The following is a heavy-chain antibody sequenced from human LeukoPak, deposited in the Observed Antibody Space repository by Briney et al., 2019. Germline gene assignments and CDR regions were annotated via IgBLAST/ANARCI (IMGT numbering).Heavy chain of an antibody. V-gene: IGHV3-30*03. J-gene: IGHJ5*02. CDR3: ARASSGVLRYFDWSLFDP. CDR2: ISYDGSNK. D-gene: IGHD3-9*01. CDR1: GFTFSSYG. Sequence: PGGSLRLTCAASGFTFSSYGMHWVRQAPGKGVEWVAVISYDGSNKYYADSVKGRFTISSDNAKNSLYLQMNSLRADDTAVYYCARASSGVLRYFDWSLFDPWGQGTLFTVSS.